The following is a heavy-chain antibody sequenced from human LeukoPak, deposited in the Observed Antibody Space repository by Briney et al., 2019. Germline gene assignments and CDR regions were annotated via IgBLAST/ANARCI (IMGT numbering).Heavy chain of an antibody. CDR3: AKVYSSSPQDAFDV. D-gene: IGHD3-22*01. Sequence: SETLSLTCAVYGGPFTGYYWSWIRQSPDKGLEWIGEINHRGSTNYNSSLKSRLTISADTSKNQFSLHLSSVTAADTAVYYCAKVYSSSPQDAFDVWGQGTMITVSS. V-gene: IGHV4-34*01. CDR1: GGPFTGYY. J-gene: IGHJ3*01. CDR2: INHRGST.